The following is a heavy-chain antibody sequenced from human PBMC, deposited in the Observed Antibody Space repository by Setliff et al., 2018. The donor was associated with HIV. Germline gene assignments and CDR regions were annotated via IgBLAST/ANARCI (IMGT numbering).Heavy chain of an antibody. D-gene: IGHD3-16*01. J-gene: IGHJ1*01. V-gene: IGHV3-9*01. Sequence: LRLSCAASGFTFDDYAMYWVRLLPGKGLEWVSGISWNSETIGYADSVKGRFTISRDNAKNSLYLQMSSLRVEDTALYYCTKDSVWKGFTYTHGYLEQWGQGTVVTVSS. CDR2: ISWNSETI. CDR1: GFTFDDYA. CDR3: TKDSVWKGFTYTHGYLEQ.